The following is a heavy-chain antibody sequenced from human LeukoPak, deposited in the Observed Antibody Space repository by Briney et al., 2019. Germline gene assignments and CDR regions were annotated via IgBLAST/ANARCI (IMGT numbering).Heavy chain of an antibody. J-gene: IGHJ5*02. D-gene: IGHD3-10*01. CDR2: ISHSGST. CDR1: GGSISSGGYS. CDR3: ARGVQAELLWLGELSHNWFDP. V-gene: IGHV4-30-2*01. Sequence: SQTLSLTCAVSGGSISSGGYSWSWIRQPPGKGLEWIGYISHSGSTYYNPSLKSRVTISVDRSKNQFSLKLSSVTAADTAVYYCARGVQAELLWLGELSHNWFDPWGQGTLVTVSS.